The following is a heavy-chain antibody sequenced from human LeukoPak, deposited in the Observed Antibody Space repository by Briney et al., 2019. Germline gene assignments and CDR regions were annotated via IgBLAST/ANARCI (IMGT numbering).Heavy chain of an antibody. Sequence: GGSLRLSCVASEFTFSDFWMSWVRQAPGKGLEWVANIKQDGTEKYYVDSVKGRFTVSRDNAKNPLDLQMNSVRAEDTAVYYCVRAMDYGYPGGYWGQGTLVTVSS. V-gene: IGHV3-7*01. CDR1: EFTFSDFW. J-gene: IGHJ4*02. D-gene: IGHD4-17*01. CDR3: VRAMDYGYPGGY. CDR2: IKQDGTEK.